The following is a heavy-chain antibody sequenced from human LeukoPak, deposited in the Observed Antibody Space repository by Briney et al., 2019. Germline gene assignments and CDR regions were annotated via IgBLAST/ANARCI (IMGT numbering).Heavy chain of an antibody. V-gene: IGHV3-30-3*01. D-gene: IGHD5-12*01. Sequence: GGSLRLSCAASGFTFSSYAMHWVRQAPGKGLEWVAVISYDGSNKYYADSVKGRFTISRDNSKNTLYLQMNSLRAEDTAVYYCARELRGYDYRTNYYYHYMDVWGKGTTVTVSS. CDR1: GFTFSSYA. J-gene: IGHJ6*03. CDR3: ARELRGYDYRTNYYYHYMDV. CDR2: ISYDGSNK.